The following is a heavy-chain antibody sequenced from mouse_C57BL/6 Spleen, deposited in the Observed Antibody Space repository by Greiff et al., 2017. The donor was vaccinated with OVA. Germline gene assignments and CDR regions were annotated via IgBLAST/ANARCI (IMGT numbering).Heavy chain of an antibody. Sequence: VHVKQSGAELVRPGASVKLSCTASGFNIKDYYMHWVKQRPEQGLEWIGRIDPEDGDTEYAPKFQGKATMTADTSSNTAYLQLSSLTSEDTAVYYCTTSTMVTTWAYWGQGTLVTVSA. CDR1: GFNIKDYY. J-gene: IGHJ3*01. CDR2: IDPEDGDT. V-gene: IGHV14-1*01. D-gene: IGHD2-1*01. CDR3: TTSTMVTTWAY.